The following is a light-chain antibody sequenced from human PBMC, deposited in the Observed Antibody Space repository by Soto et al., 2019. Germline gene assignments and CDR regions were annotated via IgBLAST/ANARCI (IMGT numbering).Light chain of an antibody. Sequence: SLLAQPAPVSRSPGQPVTISCTGTRSDVGSYNLFSWYQQHPGKAPKLMIYEDNKRPSGVSNRFSVSKSGYTASLTISGLQAEDEADYYCCSYARTSTYVFGSGTKVTVL. CDR2: EDN. CDR3: CSYARTSTYV. CDR1: RSDVGSYNL. V-gene: IGLV2-23*01. J-gene: IGLJ1*01.